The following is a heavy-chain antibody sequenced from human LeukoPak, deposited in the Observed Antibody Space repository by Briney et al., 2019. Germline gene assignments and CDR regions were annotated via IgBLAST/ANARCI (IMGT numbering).Heavy chain of an antibody. D-gene: IGHD5-18*01. CDR2: IYTSGST. J-gene: IGHJ6*03. V-gene: IGHV4-61*02. CDR1: GGSISRGSYY. CDR3: ARQSQHRIERWPRASIYYYYMDV. Sequence: SETLSLTCAVSGGSISRGSYYWSWIRQPAGKGLEWIGRIYTSGSTIYNPSLKSRVTISVDTSKNQFSLKLTSVTAADTAVYYCARQSQHRIERWPRASIYYYYMDVWGKGTTVTISS.